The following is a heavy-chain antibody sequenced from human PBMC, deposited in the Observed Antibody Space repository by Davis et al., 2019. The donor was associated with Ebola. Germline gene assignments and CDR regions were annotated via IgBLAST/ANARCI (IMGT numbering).Heavy chain of an antibody. V-gene: IGHV3-23*01. J-gene: IGHJ4*02. CDR1: GFTFSSYG. CDR3: AKVGYGWYYYFDS. Sequence: PGGSLRLSCAASGFTFSSYGMSWVRQAPGKGLEWVSAISGAGGSTYYADSVKGRFTISRDNSKNTLSLQMDSLRAEDTAVYYCAKVGYGWYYYFDSWGPGTPVTVSS. D-gene: IGHD6-19*01. CDR2: ISGAGGST.